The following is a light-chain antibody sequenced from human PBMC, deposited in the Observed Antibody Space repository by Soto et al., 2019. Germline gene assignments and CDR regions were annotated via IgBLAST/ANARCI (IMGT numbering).Light chain of an antibody. CDR1: QSVSSAY. J-gene: IGKJ1*01. V-gene: IGKV3-20*01. CDR3: QQYGSSPET. CDR2: DVS. Sequence: EIVLTQSPGTLSLSPGERATLSCRASQSVSSAYLAWYQQKPGQAPRLLIYDVSSRATGIPDRFSGSGSGTDFTLPVSRLEHEDFAVYYCQQYGSSPETFGQGTKVAI.